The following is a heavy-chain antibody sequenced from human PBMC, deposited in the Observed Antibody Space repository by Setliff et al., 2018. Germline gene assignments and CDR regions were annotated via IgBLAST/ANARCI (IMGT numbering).Heavy chain of an antibody. Sequence: PSETLSLTCAVSSGSISYNNWWTWVRQPPGKGLEWIGEIYHTESTNYNPSLKSRVTISLDKSKNQFSLELSSVTAADTAVYYCARAPGRNIRGDYWGQGALVTVSS. CDR3: ARAPGRNIRGDY. J-gene: IGHJ4*02. D-gene: IGHD3-10*01. CDR1: SGSISYNNW. V-gene: IGHV4-4*02. CDR2: IYHTEST.